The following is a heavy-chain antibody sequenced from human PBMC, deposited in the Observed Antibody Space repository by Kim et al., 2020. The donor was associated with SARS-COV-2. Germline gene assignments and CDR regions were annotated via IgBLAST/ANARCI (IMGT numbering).Heavy chain of an antibody. CDR2: T. CDR3: ARFDGSGVFDI. Sequence: TSSSPSLKSRLTISVHTSKNPSSLKLRSVTAADTAVYYCARFDGSGVFDIWGQGKMVTVSS. J-gene: IGHJ3*02. D-gene: IGHD3-10*01. V-gene: IGHV4-31*02.